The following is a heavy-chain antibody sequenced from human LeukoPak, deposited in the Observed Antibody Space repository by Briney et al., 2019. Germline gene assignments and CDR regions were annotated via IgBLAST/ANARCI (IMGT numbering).Heavy chain of an antibody. V-gene: IGHV3-9*01. D-gene: IGHD3-9*01. Sequence: GRSLRLSCAASGFTFDDYAMHWVRQAPGKGLEWVSSISLNGGSTGYADSVKGRFTISRDNAKNSLYLEMNSLRAEDTAFYYCTKGFIRYFDWSISYFDSWGQGTLVTVSS. CDR1: GFTFDDYA. CDR2: ISLNGGST. J-gene: IGHJ4*02. CDR3: TKGFIRYFDWSISYFDS.